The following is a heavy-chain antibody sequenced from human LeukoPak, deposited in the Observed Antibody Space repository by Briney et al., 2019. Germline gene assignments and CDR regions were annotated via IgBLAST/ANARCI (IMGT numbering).Heavy chain of an antibody. J-gene: IGHJ6*02. CDR3: ARGPYSSSWYAGYYYGMDV. V-gene: IGHV1-8*01. CDR1: GYTFTSYD. D-gene: IGHD6-13*01. CDR2: MNPNSGNA. Sequence: GASVKVSCKASGYTFTSYDINWVRQATGQGLEWMGWMNPNSGNAGYAQKFQGRVTMTRNTSISTAYMELSSLRSEDTAVYYCARGPYSSSWYAGYYYGMDVWGQGTTVTVSS.